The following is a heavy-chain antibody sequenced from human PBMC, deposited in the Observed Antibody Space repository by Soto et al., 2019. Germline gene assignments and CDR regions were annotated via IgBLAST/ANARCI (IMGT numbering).Heavy chain of an antibody. CDR2: ISYDGSNK. V-gene: IGHV3-30-3*01. Sequence: GGSLRLSCAASGFTFSSYAMHWVRQAPGKGLEWVAVISYDGSNKYYADSVKGRFTISRDNSKNTLYLQMNSLRAEDTAVYYCARDRHXYYYDSSGYYPMGAFDIWGQGTMVTVSS. CDR3: ARDRHXYYYDSSGYYPMGAFDI. J-gene: IGHJ3*02. D-gene: IGHD3-22*01. CDR1: GFTFSSYA.